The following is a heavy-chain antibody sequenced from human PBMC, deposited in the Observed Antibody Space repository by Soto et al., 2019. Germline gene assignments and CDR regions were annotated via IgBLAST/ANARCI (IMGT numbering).Heavy chain of an antibody. J-gene: IGHJ4*02. CDR1: GDSISSGGYY. CDR2: IYYSGST. D-gene: IGHD5-18*01. CDR3: ARTRGYSYGSNFDY. Sequence: SETLSLTCTVSGDSISSGGYYWSWIRQHPGKGLEWIGYIYYSGSTYYNPSLKSRVTISVDTSKNQFSLKLSSVTAADTVVYYCARTRGYSYGSNFDYWGQGTLVTVSS. V-gene: IGHV4-31*03.